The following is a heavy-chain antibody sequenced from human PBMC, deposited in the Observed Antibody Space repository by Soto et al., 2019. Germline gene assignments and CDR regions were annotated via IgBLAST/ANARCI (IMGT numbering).Heavy chain of an antibody. CDR3: ARDCGGDCLNHVADAFDI. V-gene: IGHV1-69*13. D-gene: IGHD2-21*02. Sequence: SGKVCCKASGGTFSSYAVSWVRQAPGQGLEWMGGIIPIFGTANYAQKFQGRVTITADESTSTAYMELSSLRSEDTAVYYFARDCGGDCLNHVADAFDIWGQGTMVTGSS. J-gene: IGHJ3*02. CDR2: IIPIFGTA. CDR1: GGTFSSYA.